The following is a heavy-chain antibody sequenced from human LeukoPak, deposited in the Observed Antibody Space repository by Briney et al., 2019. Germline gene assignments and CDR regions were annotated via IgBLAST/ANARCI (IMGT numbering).Heavy chain of an antibody. CDR3: ATIAGPNYYYYYYMDV. Sequence: GGSLRLSCAASGFTFSSYSMNWVRQAPGKGLEWVSYISSSGSTIYYADSVKGRFTISRDNAKNSLYLQMNSLRAEDTAVYYCATIAGPNYYYYYYMDVWGKGTTVTVSS. D-gene: IGHD2-15*01. V-gene: IGHV3-48*04. J-gene: IGHJ6*03. CDR1: GFTFSSYS. CDR2: ISSSGSTI.